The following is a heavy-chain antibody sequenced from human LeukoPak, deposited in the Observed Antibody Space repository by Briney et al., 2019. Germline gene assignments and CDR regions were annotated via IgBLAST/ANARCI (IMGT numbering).Heavy chain of an antibody. D-gene: IGHD3-10*01. CDR1: GFTFSSYW. Sequence: GGSLRLSCAASGFTFSSYWMSWVRQAPGKGLEWVANIKQDGSEKYYVDSVKGRFTISRDNAKNSLYLQMNGLRAEDTAAYYCARDGRYGFGELLTDYWGQGTLVTVSS. CDR3: ARDGRYGFGELLTDY. CDR2: IKQDGSEK. V-gene: IGHV3-7*01. J-gene: IGHJ4*02.